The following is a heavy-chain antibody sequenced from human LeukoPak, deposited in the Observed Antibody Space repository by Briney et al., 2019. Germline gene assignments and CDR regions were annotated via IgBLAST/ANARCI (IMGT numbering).Heavy chain of an antibody. CDR2: ISWNSGSI. J-gene: IGHJ4*02. D-gene: IGHD6-13*01. CDR3: ARQGGQSIAAAGTYGY. Sequence: GGSLRLSCAASGFTFDDYAMHWVRQAPGKGLEWVSGISWNSGSIGYADSVKGRFTISRDNAKNSLYLQMNSLRAEDTALYYCARQGGQSIAAAGTYGYWGQGTLVTVSS. V-gene: IGHV3-9*01. CDR1: GFTFDDYA.